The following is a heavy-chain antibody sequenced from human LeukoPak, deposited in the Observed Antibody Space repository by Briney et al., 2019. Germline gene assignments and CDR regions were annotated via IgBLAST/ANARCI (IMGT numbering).Heavy chain of an antibody. CDR2: ISAYNGNT. CDR1: GGTFSSYA. J-gene: IGHJ6*02. Sequence: ASVKVSCKASGGTFSSYAISWVRQAPGQGLEWMGWISAYNGNTNYAQKLQGRVTMTTDTSTSTAYMELRSLRSDDTAVYYCAREDYDSSYYYGMDVWGQGTTVTVSS. V-gene: IGHV1-18*01. D-gene: IGHD3-22*01. CDR3: AREDYDSSYYYGMDV.